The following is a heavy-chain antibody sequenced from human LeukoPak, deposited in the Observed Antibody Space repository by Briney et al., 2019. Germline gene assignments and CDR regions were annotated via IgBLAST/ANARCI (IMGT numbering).Heavy chain of an antibody. CDR2: ISGLSGRT. CDR1: GFSFSSYG. Sequence: GGSLRLSCATSGFSFSSYGMSWVRQAPGKGLEWVSSISGLSGRTYYADSVKGRVTISRDNSKNALSLQMNSLRAEDTAVYYCARRAGAYSHPYDYWGQGTLVTVSS. V-gene: IGHV3-23*01. CDR3: ARRAGAYSHPYDY. D-gene: IGHD4/OR15-4a*01. J-gene: IGHJ4*02.